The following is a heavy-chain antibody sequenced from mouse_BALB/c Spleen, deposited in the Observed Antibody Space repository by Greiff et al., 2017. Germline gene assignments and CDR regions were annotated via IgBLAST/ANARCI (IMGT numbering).Heavy chain of an antibody. CDR1: GFNIKDTY. V-gene: IGHV14-3*02. CDR3: ARGGLRRAMDY. J-gene: IGHJ4*01. CDR2: IDPANGNT. Sequence: EVQGVESGAELVKPGASVKLSCTASGFNIKDTYMHWVKQRPEQGLEWIGRIDPANGNTKYDPKFQGKATITADTSSNTAYLQLSSLTSEDTAVYYCARGGLRRAMDYWGQGTSVTVSS. D-gene: IGHD2-4*01.